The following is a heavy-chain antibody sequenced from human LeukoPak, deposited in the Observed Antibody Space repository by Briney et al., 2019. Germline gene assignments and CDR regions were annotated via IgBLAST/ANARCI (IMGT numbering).Heavy chain of an antibody. J-gene: IGHJ4*02. Sequence: PGGSLRLSCAACGLILSKYRMSCARHAPGKGLEWVASIKRDGSEKYYVDCVEGRFTIYKGNAKNSLYLQMNSLSAEDTAVYYCAKIHCSGGSCHPPSDFDYWGQGTLVTVSS. CDR2: IKRDGSEK. CDR1: GLILSKYR. D-gene: IGHD2-15*01. V-gene: IGHV3-7*01. CDR3: AKIHCSGGSCHPPSDFDY.